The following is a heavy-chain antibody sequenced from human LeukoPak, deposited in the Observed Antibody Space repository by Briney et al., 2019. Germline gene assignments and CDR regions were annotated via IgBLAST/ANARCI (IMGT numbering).Heavy chain of an antibody. J-gene: IGHJ6*03. CDR1: GFTFSSYW. CDR2: INSDGSST. V-gene: IGHV3-74*01. D-gene: IGHD3-16*01. Sequence: SGGSLRLSCAASGFTFSSYWMHWVRQAPGKGLVWVSRINSDGSSTSYADSVKGRFTISRDNSKNTLYLQMNSLRAEDTAVYYCAKDGTRVMPYYYYMDVWGKGTTVTISS. CDR3: AKDGTRVMPYYYYMDV.